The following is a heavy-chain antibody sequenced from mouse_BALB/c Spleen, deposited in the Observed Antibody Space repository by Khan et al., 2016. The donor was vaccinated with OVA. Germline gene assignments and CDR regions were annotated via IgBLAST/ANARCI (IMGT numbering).Heavy chain of an antibody. V-gene: IGHV3-2*02. Sequence: EVQLQQSGPGLVKPSQSLSLTCTVTGYSITSDYAWNWIRQFPGNKLEWMGYISYTGSTTYNPYFKSRISITRVTSKNQFFLQLNSVTTEDTATXGCARWFTYWGQGTLVTVSA. CDR1: GYSITSDYA. J-gene: IGHJ3*01. CDR3: ARWFTY. CDR2: ISYTGST.